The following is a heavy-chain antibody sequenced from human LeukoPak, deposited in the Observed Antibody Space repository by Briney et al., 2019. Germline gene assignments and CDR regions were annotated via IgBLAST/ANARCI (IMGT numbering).Heavy chain of an antibody. Sequence: SETLSLTCTVSGGSISSSSYYWGWIRQPPGKGLEWIGSIYYSGSTYYNPSLKSRVTISVDTSKNQFSLKLSSVTAADTAVYYCARAGLGVVPFDYWGQGTLVTVSS. D-gene: IGHD3-16*01. V-gene: IGHV4-39*01. CDR1: GGSISSSSYY. J-gene: IGHJ4*02. CDR3: ARAGLGVVPFDY. CDR2: IYYSGST.